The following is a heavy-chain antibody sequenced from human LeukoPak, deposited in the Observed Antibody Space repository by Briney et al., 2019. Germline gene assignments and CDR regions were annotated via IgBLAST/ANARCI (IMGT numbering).Heavy chain of an antibody. J-gene: IGHJ4*02. Sequence: KPSETLSLTCTVSGYSISSGYYWGWIRQPPGKGLEWIGSIYHSGSIYYNPSLKSRVTISVDTSKNQFSLKLSSVTAADTAVYYCAREISGSADYWGQGTLVTVSS. CDR1: GYSISSGYY. V-gene: IGHV4-38-2*02. D-gene: IGHD1-26*01. CDR2: IYHSGSI. CDR3: AREISGSADY.